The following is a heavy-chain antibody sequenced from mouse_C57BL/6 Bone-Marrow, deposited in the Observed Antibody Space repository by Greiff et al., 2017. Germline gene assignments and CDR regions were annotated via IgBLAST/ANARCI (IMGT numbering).Heavy chain of an antibody. CDR3: TAPSYYGSSYGAY. CDR2: IRLKSDNYAT. D-gene: IGHD1-1*01. Sequence: EVQGVESGGGLVQPGGSMKLSCVASGFTFSNYWMNWVRQSPEKGLEWVAQIRLKSDNYATHYAESVKGRFTISRDDSKSSVYLQMNNLRAEDTGIYYCTAPSYYGSSYGAYWGQGTLVTVSA. J-gene: IGHJ3*01. CDR1: GFTFSNYW. V-gene: IGHV6-3*01.